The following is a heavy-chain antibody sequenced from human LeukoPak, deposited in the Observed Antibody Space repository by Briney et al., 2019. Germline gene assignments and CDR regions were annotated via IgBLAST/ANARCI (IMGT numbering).Heavy chain of an antibody. CDR3: TRGGGGFFPCY. V-gene: IGHV3-53*03. J-gene: IGHJ4*02. D-gene: IGHD2-21*01. CDR2: IYSGGST. Sequence: GGSLRLSCAASGFTVSSNFLSWVRQPPGKGLEWVSDIYSGGSTYYADSVKGRFTISRDNSKNTLYRQMNSLRAEDTAVYYCTRGGGGFFPCYWGEESLVTAS. CDR1: GFTVSSNF.